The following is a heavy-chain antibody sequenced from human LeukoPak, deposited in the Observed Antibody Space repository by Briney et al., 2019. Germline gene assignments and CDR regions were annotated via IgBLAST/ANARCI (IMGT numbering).Heavy chain of an antibody. CDR2: IYYSGTT. J-gene: IGHJ4*02. CDR3: ARWATSHDF. Sequence: SETLSLTCTVSGGSISGSTYYWGWIRQPPGKGLEWIGSIYYSGTTYYNPSLKSRVAISVDTSKNQFSLKLSSVTGADTAVYYCARWATSHDFWGQGTLVTVSS. V-gene: IGHV4-39*01. CDR1: GGSISGSTYY.